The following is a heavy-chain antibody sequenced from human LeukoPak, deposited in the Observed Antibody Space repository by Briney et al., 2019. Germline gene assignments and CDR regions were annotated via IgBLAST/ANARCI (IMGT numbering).Heavy chain of an antibody. CDR2: IGSSGGGI. CDR1: KFTFRNYA. CDR3: AIDPNWGTHS. J-gene: IGHJ4*02. Sequence: GGSLRLSCAASKFTFRNYAMSWVRQAPGKRLEWVSIIGSSGGGIHYADSVKGRFTISRDNSKNALYLQMNSLRVEDTAVYYCAIDPNWGTHSWGQGVLVTVSS. D-gene: IGHD7-27*01. V-gene: IGHV3-23*01.